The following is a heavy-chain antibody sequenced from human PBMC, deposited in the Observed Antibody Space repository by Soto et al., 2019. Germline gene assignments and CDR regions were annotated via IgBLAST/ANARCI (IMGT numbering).Heavy chain of an antibody. CDR1: GGTFSSYT. J-gene: IGHJ3*02. CDR3: ARGGDYYDSSGYYRDSDAFDI. V-gene: IGHV1-69*02. CDR2: IIPILGIA. D-gene: IGHD3-22*01. Sequence: QVQLVQSGAEVKKPGSSVKVSCKASGGTFSSYTISWVRQAPGQGLEWMGRIIPILGIANYAQKFQGRVKITADKSTSTDYMELSSLRSEDTAVDYCARGGDYYDSSGYYRDSDAFDIWGQGTMVTVSS.